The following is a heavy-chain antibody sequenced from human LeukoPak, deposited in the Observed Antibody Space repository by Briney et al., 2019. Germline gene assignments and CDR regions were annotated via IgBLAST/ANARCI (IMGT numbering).Heavy chain of an antibody. V-gene: IGHV3-23*01. D-gene: IGHD3-22*01. CDR3: AKVPFSSSWSGYYFDY. CDR2: ISGSGATT. CDR1: GFIFSNYA. J-gene: IGHJ4*02. Sequence: GGSLRLSCAASGFIFSNYAMTWVRQAPGKGLEWVSCISGSGATTYDADSVQGRFTISRDNFKNTLYLQMNSLRAEDTAMYYCAKVPFSSSWSGYYFDYWGQGILVTVSS.